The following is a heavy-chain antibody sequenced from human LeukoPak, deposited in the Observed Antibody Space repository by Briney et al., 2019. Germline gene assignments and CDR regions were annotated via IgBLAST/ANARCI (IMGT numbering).Heavy chain of an antibody. CDR1: GFTFSNYW. V-gene: IGHV3-74*01. J-gene: IGHJ4*02. Sequence: GGSLGLSCAASGFTFSNYWMHWVRQAPGKGLVWVSLINSDGSSTNYADSVKGRFTIYRDNAKNTLYLQMNSLRDEDTAVYYCASRDYFDYWGQGTLVTVSS. CDR3: ASRDYFDY. CDR2: INSDGSST.